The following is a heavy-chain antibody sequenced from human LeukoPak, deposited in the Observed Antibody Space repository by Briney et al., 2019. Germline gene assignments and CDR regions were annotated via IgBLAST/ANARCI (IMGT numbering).Heavy chain of an antibody. V-gene: IGHV1-24*01. CDR2: FDPEDSET. Sequence: ASVKVSCKVSGYTLTELSMHWVRQAPGKGLEWMGGFDPEDSETIYAQKFQGRVTMTEDTSTDTAYMELSSLRSEDTAVYYCATDPRDSYYDSSGITGLGYWGQGTLVTVSS. D-gene: IGHD3-22*01. CDR1: GYTLTELS. CDR3: ATDPRDSYYDSSGITGLGY. J-gene: IGHJ4*02.